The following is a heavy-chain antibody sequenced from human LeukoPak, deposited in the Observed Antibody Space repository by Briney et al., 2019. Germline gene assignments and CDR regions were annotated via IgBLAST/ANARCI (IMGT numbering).Heavy chain of an antibody. CDR3: ARHRRALRKGEYSSSPYNWFDP. Sequence: PSETLSLTCTVSGGSISSSSYYWGWIRQPPGKGLEWIGGIYYSGSTYYNPSLKSRVTISVDTSKNQFSLKLSSVTAADTAVYYCARHRRALRKGEYSSSPYNWFDPWGQGTLVTVSS. CDR2: IYYSGST. V-gene: IGHV4-39*01. J-gene: IGHJ5*02. CDR1: GGSISSSSYY. D-gene: IGHD6-6*01.